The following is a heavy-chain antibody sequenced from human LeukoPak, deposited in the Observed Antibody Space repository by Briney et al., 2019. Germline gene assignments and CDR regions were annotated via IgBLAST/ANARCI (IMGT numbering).Heavy chain of an antibody. D-gene: IGHD2-2*01. J-gene: IGHJ4*02. CDR2: ISASGTYI. V-gene: IGHV3-21*01. CDR1: GVTFSNDG. Sequence: GGSLRLSCAASGVTFSNDGMDWVRQAPGQGLEWVSSISASGTYIWYADSVKGRFTISRDNAKSSLYQQMDSLRAEDTAVYYCATERACGSSSCVAYYFDSWGQGTLVTVSS. CDR3: ATERACGSSSCVAYYFDS.